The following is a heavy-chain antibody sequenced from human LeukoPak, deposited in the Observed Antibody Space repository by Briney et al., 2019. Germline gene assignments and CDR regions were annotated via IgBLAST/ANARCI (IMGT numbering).Heavy chain of an antibody. J-gene: IGHJ5*02. V-gene: IGHV1-69*05. CDR1: GGTFSSYA. D-gene: IGHD2-21*01. Sequence: ASVKVSCKASGGTFSSYAISWVRQAPGQGLEWMGGIIPIFGTANYAQKFQGRVTITTDESTSTAYMELSSLRSEDTAVYYCASYRRRDSGPPILGFDPWGQGTLVTVSS. CDR3: ASYRRRDSGPPILGFDP. CDR2: IIPIFGTA.